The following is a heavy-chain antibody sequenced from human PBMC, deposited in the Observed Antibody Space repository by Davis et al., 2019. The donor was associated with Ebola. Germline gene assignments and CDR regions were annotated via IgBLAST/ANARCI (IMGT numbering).Heavy chain of an antibody. CDR3: ARDRGYLFGMDV. V-gene: IGHV4-39*07. CDR1: GGSISSSSYY. J-gene: IGHJ6*02. Sequence: SETLSLTCTVSGGSISSSSYYWGWIRQPPGKGLEWIGSIYYSGSTYYNPSLKSRVTISVDTSKNQFSLKLSSVTAADTAVYYCARDRGYLFGMDVWGQGTTVTVSS. CDR2: IYYSGST. D-gene: IGHD5-18*01.